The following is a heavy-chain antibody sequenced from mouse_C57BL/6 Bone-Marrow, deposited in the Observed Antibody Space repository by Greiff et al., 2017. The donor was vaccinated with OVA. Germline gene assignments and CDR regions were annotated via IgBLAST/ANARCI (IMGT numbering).Heavy chain of an antibody. V-gene: IGHV1-78*01. CDR3: ERREGYDYEGYAMGY. CDR1: GYTFTDHT. CDR2: IYPRDGST. J-gene: IGHJ4*01. D-gene: IGHD2-4*01. Sequence: VQLQQSDAELVKPGASVKISCKVSGYTFTDHTIHWMKQRPEQGLEWIGYIYPRDGSTKYNEKFKGKATLTADKSSSTAYMQLNSLTSEDSAVYFCERREGYDYEGYAMGYWGQGTSVTVSS.